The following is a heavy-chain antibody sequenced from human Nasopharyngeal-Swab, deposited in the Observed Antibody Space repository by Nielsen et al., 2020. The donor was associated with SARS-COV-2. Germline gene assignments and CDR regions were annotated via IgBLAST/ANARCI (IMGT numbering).Heavy chain of an antibody. CDR1: GYTFTGYY. Sequence: ASVKVSCKASGYTFTGYYMHWVRQAPGQGLEWMGRINPNSGGTNYAQKFQGRVTMTRDTFISTAYMELSRLRSDDTAVYYCARVLYSSGGWFDPWGQGTLVTVSS. J-gene: IGHJ5*02. CDR3: ARVLYSSGGWFDP. CDR2: INPNSGGT. D-gene: IGHD6-19*01. V-gene: IGHV1-2*06.